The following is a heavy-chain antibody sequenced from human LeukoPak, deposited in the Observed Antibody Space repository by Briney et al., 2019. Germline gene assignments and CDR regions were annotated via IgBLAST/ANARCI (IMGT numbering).Heavy chain of an antibody. V-gene: IGHV1-2*02. CDR2: INPNSGGT. CDR1: GYTFTGYY. D-gene: IGHD1-7*01. J-gene: IGHJ4*02. Sequence: ASVKVSCKASGYTFTGYYMHWVRQAPGQGLEWMGWINPNSGGTNYAQKFQGRVTMTRDTSISTAYMEPSRLRSDDTAVYYCAREELELPPYFDYWGQGTLVTVSS. CDR3: AREELELPPYFDY.